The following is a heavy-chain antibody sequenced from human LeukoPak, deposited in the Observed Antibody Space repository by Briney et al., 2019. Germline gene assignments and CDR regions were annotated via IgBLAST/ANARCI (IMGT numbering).Heavy chain of an antibody. Sequence: GSLRLSCAASVFTFSSYTMHWVRQAPGKGLEWVANKSPDGNEKNYVDSVKGRFTISRDNAKNSLFLQMTSLRGEDTALYYDSSPYDYWGQGTLVTVSS. CDR1: VFTFSSYT. V-gene: IGHV3-7*01. CDR3: SSPYDY. D-gene: IGHD3-22*01. J-gene: IGHJ4*02. CDR2: KSPDGNEK.